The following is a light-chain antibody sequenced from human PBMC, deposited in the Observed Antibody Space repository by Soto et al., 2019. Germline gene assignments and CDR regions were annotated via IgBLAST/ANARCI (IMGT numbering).Light chain of an antibody. CDR2: EVS. CDR1: SHDVGAYDY. J-gene: IGLJ2*01. CDR3: SSYTSSSVV. V-gene: IGLV2-14*01. Sequence: QSVLTQPASVSGSPGQSITISCTGTSHDVGAYDYVAWYQQHPGKVPKVIIYEVSNRPSGVSNRFSGSKSGNTASLTISGLQAEDEADYYCSSYTSSSVVFGGGTQLTVL.